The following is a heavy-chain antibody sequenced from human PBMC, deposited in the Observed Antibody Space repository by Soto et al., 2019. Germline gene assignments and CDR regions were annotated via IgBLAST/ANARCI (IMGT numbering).Heavy chain of an antibody. CDR1: EFIFSSYG. CDR2: ISYDGGNK. V-gene: IGHV3-30*18. D-gene: IGHD3-10*01. CDR3: AKDHLSMTSYAIGSFDS. Sequence: GGSLRLSFAASEFIFSSYGMHWVRQAPGKGLEWVAVISYDGGNKYYADSVKGRFTISRDNSKNTLYLQMNSLRAEDTAVYYCAKDHLSMTSYAIGSFDSWGQGTLVTVSS. J-gene: IGHJ4*02.